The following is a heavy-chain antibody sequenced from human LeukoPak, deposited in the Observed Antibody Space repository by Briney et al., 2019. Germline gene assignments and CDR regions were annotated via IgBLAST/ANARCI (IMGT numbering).Heavy chain of an antibody. CDR3: ARPYDSSGYYYSDAFDI. CDR1: GYTFTSYD. V-gene: IGHV1-8*01. Sequence: ASVKVSCKASGYTFTSYDINWVRQATGQGLEWMGWMNPNSGNTGYAQKFQGRVTMTRNTSISTAYMELSSLRSEDTAVYYCARPYDSSGYYYSDAFDIWGQGTMVTVSS. CDR2: MNPNSGNT. J-gene: IGHJ3*02. D-gene: IGHD3-22*01.